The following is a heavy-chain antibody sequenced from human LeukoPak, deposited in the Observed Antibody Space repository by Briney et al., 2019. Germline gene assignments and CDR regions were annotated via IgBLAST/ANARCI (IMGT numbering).Heavy chain of an antibody. V-gene: IGHV3-21*01. Sequence: GGSLRLCCAASGFTFSSYSMNWVRQAPGKGLDWVSSISSSSSYIYYADSVKGRFTISRDNAKNSLYLQMNSLRAEDTAVYYCARDFVAITYYYYYMDVWGKGTTVTISS. CDR3: ARDFVAITYYYYYMDV. J-gene: IGHJ6*03. CDR1: GFTFSSYS. D-gene: IGHD2-15*01. CDR2: ISSSSSYI.